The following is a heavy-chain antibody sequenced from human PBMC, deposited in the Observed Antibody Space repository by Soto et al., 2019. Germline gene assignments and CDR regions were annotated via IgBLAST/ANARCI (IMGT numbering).Heavy chain of an antibody. V-gene: IGHV4-34*01. CDR2: INDSGST. D-gene: IGHD1-1*01. Sequence: SETLSLTCAVYGRSFSGYYWGWIRQPPGKGLEWTGEINDSGSTDYNPSLKNRVTISVDKSKNQFSLNLSSVTAADAAVYYCARGRKEQLVRRGFLDSWGQGTMVTVYS. CDR3: ARGRKEQLVRRGFLDS. CDR1: GRSFSGYY. J-gene: IGHJ4*02.